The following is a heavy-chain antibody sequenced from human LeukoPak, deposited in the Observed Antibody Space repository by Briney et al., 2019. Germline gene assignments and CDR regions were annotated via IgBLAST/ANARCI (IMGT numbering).Heavy chain of an antibody. CDR1: GYSFTSYW. J-gene: IGHJ4*02. CDR3: ARRRRDGYIDY. Sequence: GESLKMSCQGSGYSFTSYWIGWVRQTPGKGLEWMGSIYPGDSNTKYNPSFQGQVIISADKSISTAYLQWSSLKPSDTAMYYCARRRRDGYIDYWGQGTLVTVSS. V-gene: IGHV5-51*01. CDR2: IYPGDSNT. D-gene: IGHD5-24*01.